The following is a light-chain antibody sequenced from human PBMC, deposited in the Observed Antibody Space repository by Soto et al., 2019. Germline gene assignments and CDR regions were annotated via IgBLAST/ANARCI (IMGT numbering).Light chain of an antibody. V-gene: IGKV3-11*01. CDR2: DTS. Sequence: EIVLTQSPATLSLSPGERATLSCRASQRVSSSLAWYQQNPGQAPRLLLYDTSNRATGIPARFSGSGSGTDVTLTISSLEPEDFAVYYCQQRSNLLWTFGQGTKVEIK. J-gene: IGKJ1*01. CDR3: QQRSNLLWT. CDR1: QRVSSS.